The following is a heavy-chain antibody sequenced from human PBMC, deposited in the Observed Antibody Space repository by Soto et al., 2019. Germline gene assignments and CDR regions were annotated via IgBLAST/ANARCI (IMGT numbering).Heavy chain of an antibody. V-gene: IGHV3-23*01. CDR2: ISASGGAT. CDR1: GFTFSTFA. Sequence: PGGSLRLSCTASGFTFSTFAMDWVRQAPGKGLEWVSAISASGGATYYADSVKGRFTISRDNSKNTLFLQMYSLRAEDTAVYYCAKDPTLRLGELSFFDHWGQGTLVTVSS. CDR3: AKDPTLRLGELSFFDH. D-gene: IGHD3-16*02. J-gene: IGHJ4*02.